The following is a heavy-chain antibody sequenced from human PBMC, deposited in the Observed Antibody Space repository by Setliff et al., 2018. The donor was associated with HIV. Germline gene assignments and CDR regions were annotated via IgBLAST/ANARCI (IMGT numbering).Heavy chain of an antibody. Sequence: SETLSLTCAVSGDFVSRDCWSWVRQSLEKGLEWIGETCNGVAINLNPFLRGRVIMSVDPPRNQFSLQVASVTAADTAVYHCAQNYGWSMGYWGQGVLVTVSS. D-gene: IGHD2-8*02. CDR1: GDFVSRDC. CDR2: TCNGVAI. CDR3: AQNYGWSMGY. V-gene: IGHV4-4*02. J-gene: IGHJ4*02.